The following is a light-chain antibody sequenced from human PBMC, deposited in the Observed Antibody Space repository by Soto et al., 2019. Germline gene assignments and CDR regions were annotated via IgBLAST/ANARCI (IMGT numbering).Light chain of an antibody. J-gene: IGKJ2*01. Sequence: EIVMTQSPATLSVSPGERATLSCRASQSVSSNLAWYQQKPGQAPRLLIYGASTRATGIPARFSGSGSGTDFPLTISSLQSEAFAVYYCQQYNNWPYTFGQGTKLEIK. CDR1: QSVSSN. CDR2: GAS. V-gene: IGKV3-15*01. CDR3: QQYNNWPYT.